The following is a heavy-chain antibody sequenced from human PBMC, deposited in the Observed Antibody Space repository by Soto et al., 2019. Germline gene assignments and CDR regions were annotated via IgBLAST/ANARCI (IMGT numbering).Heavy chain of an antibody. J-gene: IGHJ4*02. CDR2: INYSGST. V-gene: IGHV4-31*03. CDR3: ARDRLMGQYFGS. CDR1: GGSINSGSYY. D-gene: IGHD3-10*01. Sequence: QVQLQESGPGLVKPTQTLSLTCTVTGGSINSGSYYWSWIRQHPGKGLEWIGNINYSGSTYYSPSLKSRVIMSVDASQNQLFLKLTSVTAEDTAVYYCARDRLMGQYFGSWGQGTLVTVSS.